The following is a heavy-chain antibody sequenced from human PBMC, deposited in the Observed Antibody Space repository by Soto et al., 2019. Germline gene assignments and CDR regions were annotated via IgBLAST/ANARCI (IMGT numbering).Heavy chain of an antibody. V-gene: IGHV3-21*01. J-gene: IGHJ4*02. D-gene: IGHD3-9*01. Sequence: DVQLVESGGGLVKPGGSLRLTCEGSTFTFSNYSLNWVRQAPGKGLEWVSSISATSFYIFYADSVKGRFTISRDNAKNSVSLQMNSLRVEDTALYYCARVNSATGSTHFDHWDQGTLVTVSS. CDR3: ARVNSATGSTHFDH. CDR2: ISATSFYI. CDR1: TFTFSNYS.